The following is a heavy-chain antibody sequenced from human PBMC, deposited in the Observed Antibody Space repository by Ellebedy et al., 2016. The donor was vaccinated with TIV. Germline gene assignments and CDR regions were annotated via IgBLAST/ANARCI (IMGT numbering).Heavy chain of an antibody. Sequence: GESLKISCVASGFTFRDFYMSWIRQASGKGLEWISYISGSSSYTNYADSVKGRFTISRDNAKNSLYLQMNNLGAADTALYFCARAAVGTYNWFDPWGPGTLVTVSS. V-gene: IGHV3-11*06. CDR2: ISGSSSYT. J-gene: IGHJ5*02. CDR3: ARAAVGTYNWFDP. D-gene: IGHD6-13*01. CDR1: GFTFRDFY.